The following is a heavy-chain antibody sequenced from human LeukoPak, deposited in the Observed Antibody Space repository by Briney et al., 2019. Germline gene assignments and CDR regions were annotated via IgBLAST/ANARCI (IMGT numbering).Heavy chain of an antibody. CDR1: GFTFSTYS. J-gene: IGHJ2*01. CDR2: ISGSGGST. D-gene: IGHD3-16*01. CDR3: ARDGGSRYWYFVL. Sequence: GGSLRLSCAASGFTFSTYSMNWVRQAPGKGLEWVSAISGSGGSTYYADSVKGRFTISRDNSKNTLYLQMNSLRAEDPAVYYCARDGGSRYWYFVLWGRGTLVTVSS. V-gene: IGHV3-23*01.